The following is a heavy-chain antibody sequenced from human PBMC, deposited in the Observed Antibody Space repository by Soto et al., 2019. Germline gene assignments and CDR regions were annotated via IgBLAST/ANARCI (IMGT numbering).Heavy chain of an antibody. CDR2: ISYDGSSR. D-gene: IGHD1-26*01. Sequence: QVQLVESGGGVVQPGGSPTLSCVASGFTIRTYAMHWVRQAPGKGLEWVALISYDGSSRYYTESVHGRFTISRDNSKNTVFLRMSSLRAEDTAVYYCARDWDRGGGTYHWYFDLWGRGTLVTVSS. CDR1: GFTIRTYA. V-gene: IGHV3-30-3*01. CDR3: ARDWDRGGGTYHWYFDL. J-gene: IGHJ2*01.